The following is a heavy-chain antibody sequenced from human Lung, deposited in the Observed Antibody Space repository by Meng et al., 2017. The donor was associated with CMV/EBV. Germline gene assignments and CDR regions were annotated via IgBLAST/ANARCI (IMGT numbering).Heavy chain of an antibody. CDR2: IYSGGST. V-gene: IGHV3-66*02. CDR1: GFTVSSNY. Sequence: GGSXRLXCAASGFTVSSNYMSWVRQAPGKGLEWVSVIYSGGSTYYADSVKGRFTISRDNSKNTLYLQMNSLRAEDTAVYYFARMPKSLGAHFDYWCQGTLVTVSS. CDR3: ARMPKSLGAHFDY. J-gene: IGHJ4*02. D-gene: IGHD6-19*01.